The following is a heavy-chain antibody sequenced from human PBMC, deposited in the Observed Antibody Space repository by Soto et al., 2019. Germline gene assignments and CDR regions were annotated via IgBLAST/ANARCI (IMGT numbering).Heavy chain of an antibody. Sequence: SETLSLSCAFYGGSFNDYCWAWIRQPPGKGLEWIGEINHSGNTKYNPSLSLESRVTISVDTSKNQFSLKVTSVTAADTAVYYCARVSDYWGQGSLVTVSS. V-gene: IGHV4-34*01. CDR2: INHSGNT. J-gene: IGHJ4*02. CDR1: GGSFNDYC. CDR3: ARVSDY.